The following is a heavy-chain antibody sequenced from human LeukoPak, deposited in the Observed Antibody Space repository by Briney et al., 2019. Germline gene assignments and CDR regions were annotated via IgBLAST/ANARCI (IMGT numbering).Heavy chain of an antibody. CDR1: GGTFSSYA. Sequence: ASVKVSCKASGGTFSSYAISWVRQAPGQGLEWMGGIIPIFGTANYAQKFQGIVTITTDESTRTAYLALSRLRSEATAVYYCAGVCGYCTNGGSWGQGTLVTVSS. D-gene: IGHD2-8*01. J-gene: IGHJ4*02. V-gene: IGHV1-69*05. CDR3: AGVCGYCTNGGS. CDR2: IIPIFGTA.